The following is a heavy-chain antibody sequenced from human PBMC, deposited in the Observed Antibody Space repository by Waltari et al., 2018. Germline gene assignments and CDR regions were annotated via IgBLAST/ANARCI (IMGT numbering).Heavy chain of an antibody. Sequence: QVQLQQWGAGLLKPSETLSLTCAVYGGSFSGYYWSWIRQPPGKGLEWIGEINHSGSTNYNPSLNSRVTISVDTSKNQFSLKLSSVTAADTAVYYCARGPPTMIVVVTTEFDPWGQGTLVTVSS. V-gene: IGHV4-34*01. J-gene: IGHJ5*02. CDR1: GGSFSGYY. CDR2: INHSGST. CDR3: ARGPPTMIVVVTTEFDP. D-gene: IGHD3-22*01.